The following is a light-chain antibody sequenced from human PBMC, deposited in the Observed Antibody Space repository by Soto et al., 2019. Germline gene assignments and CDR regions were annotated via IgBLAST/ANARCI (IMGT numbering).Light chain of an antibody. CDR3: QSYDANYVV. Sequence: NFMLTQPHSVSESPGKTVTISCIGSGGSIATNYVQWYQQRPGRAPITVIYEDNQRPSWVPDRFSGSIDSSSNSASLTISGLKTEDEADYYCQSYDANYVVFGGGTKLTVL. CDR1: GGSIATNY. V-gene: IGLV6-57*02. CDR2: EDN. J-gene: IGLJ2*01.